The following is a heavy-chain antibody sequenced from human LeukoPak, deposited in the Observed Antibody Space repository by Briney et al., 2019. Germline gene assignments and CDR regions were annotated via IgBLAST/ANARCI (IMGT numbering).Heavy chain of an antibody. CDR3: ARDAGYQPNYYYYYGMDV. D-gene: IGHD2-15*01. J-gene: IGHJ6*02. V-gene: IGHV1-18*01. CDR1: GYTFTSYG. Sequence: APVKPGCTASGYTFTSYGISWVRQSPGQGLEWMGWISAYNGNTNYAQKLQGRVTMTTDTSTSTAYMELRSLRSDDTAVYYCARDAGYQPNYYYYYGMDVWGHRTTVSVSS. CDR2: ISAYNGNT.